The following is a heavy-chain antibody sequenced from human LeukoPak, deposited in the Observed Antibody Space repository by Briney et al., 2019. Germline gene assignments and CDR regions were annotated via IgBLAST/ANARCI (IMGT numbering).Heavy chain of an antibody. CDR3: AKDNPYDSSGYYSY. Sequence: GGSLRLSCAASGFTFSDYYMTWIRQAPGKGLEWVSYISTSGSTIYYADSVKGRFTISRDNSKNTLYLQMNSLRAEDTAVYYCAKDNPYDSSGYYSYWGQGTLVTVSS. V-gene: IGHV3-11*01. CDR1: GFTFSDYY. J-gene: IGHJ4*02. CDR2: ISTSGSTI. D-gene: IGHD3-22*01.